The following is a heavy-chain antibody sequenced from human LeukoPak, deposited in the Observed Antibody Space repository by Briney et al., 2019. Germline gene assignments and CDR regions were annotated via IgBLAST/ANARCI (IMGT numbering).Heavy chain of an antibody. CDR2: IIPIFGTA. V-gene: IGHV1-69*05. CDR1: GGTFSSYA. CDR3: AGGGHTVVNWSLDY. Sequence: SVKVSCKASGGTFSSYAISWVRQAPGQGLEWMGGIIPIFGTANYAQKFQGRVTITTDESTSTAYMELSSLRSEDTAVYYCAGGGHTVVNWSLDYWGQGTLVTVSS. D-gene: IGHD4-23*01. J-gene: IGHJ4*02.